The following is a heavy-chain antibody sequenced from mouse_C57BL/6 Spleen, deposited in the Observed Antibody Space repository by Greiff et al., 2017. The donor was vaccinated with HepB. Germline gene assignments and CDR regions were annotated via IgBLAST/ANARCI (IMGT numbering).Heavy chain of an antibody. CDR1: GSTFTSSW. J-gene: IGHJ1*03. CDR3: ARIYYGSSYGYFDV. Sequence: QVQLQQPGAELVMPGASVKLSCQASGSTFTSSWMHWVKQRPGQGLEWIGEIDPSDSYTNYNQKFKGKSTLTVYKSSSTAYMQLSTLTSEDSAVYYCARIYYGSSYGYFDVWGTGTTVTVSS. CDR2: IDPSDSYT. V-gene: IGHV1-69*01. D-gene: IGHD1-1*01.